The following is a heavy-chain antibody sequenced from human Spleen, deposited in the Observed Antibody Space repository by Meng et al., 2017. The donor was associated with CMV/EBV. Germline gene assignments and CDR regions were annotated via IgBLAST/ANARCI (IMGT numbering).Heavy chain of an antibody. J-gene: IGHJ6*02. CDR2: IYSGGSAT. D-gene: IGHD1-26*01. CDR3: ARLGSFTYYYFGMDV. V-gene: IGHV3-23*03. CDR1: GFTFSSYE. Sequence: GESLKISCAGSGFTFSSYEMNWVRQAPGKGLEWVSVIYSGGSATYYADSVRGRFTIFRDNSKNTLYLQMDTLRAEDTAVYYCARLGSFTYYYFGMDVWGQGTTVTVSS.